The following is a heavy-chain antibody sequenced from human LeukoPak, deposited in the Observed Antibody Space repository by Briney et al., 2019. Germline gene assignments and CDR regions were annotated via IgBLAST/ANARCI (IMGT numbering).Heavy chain of an antibody. CDR2: IIPIFGTA. Sequence: SVKVSCKASGGTFSSYAISWVRQAPGQGLEWMGGIIPIFGTANYAEKYQGRVTITADETTSTAYMELRSLRSEDTAVYYCAREGYDILTGYHYGQNWFDPWGQGTLVTVSS. CDR1: GGTFSSYA. CDR3: AREGYDILTGYHYGQNWFDP. V-gene: IGHV1-69*13. J-gene: IGHJ5*02. D-gene: IGHD3-9*01.